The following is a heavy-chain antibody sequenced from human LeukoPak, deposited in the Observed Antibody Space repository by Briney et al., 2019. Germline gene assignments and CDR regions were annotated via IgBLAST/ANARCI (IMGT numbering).Heavy chain of an antibody. CDR1: GFTFSTYI. D-gene: IGHD3-22*01. V-gene: IGHV3-21*01. Sequence: GGSLRLSCAASGFTFSTYIMTWVSQAPGKGLEWVSSISGTSSYIYYADSVKGRFTISRDNAKNSLNLQMNSLRAEDTAIYYCARDSADDSSGYYPFDYWGQGTQVSVSS. J-gene: IGHJ4*02. CDR2: ISGTSSYI. CDR3: ARDSADDSSGYYPFDY.